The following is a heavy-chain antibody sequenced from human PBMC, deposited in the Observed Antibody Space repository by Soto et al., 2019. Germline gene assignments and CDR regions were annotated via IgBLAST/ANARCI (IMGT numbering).Heavy chain of an antibody. Sequence: EVQLVESGGGLVEPGRSLRLSCVTSGFSFDDYAMHWVRQAPGKGLEWVSGINWNSGTIGYADSVKGRFIISRDNDKNSLYLQMNSLRAEDTALYYCAKDTLYGDYVGYFDYWGQGTLVTVSA. CDR3: AKDTLYGDYVGYFDY. D-gene: IGHD4-17*01. CDR2: INWNSGTI. J-gene: IGHJ4*02. V-gene: IGHV3-9*01. CDR1: GFSFDDYA.